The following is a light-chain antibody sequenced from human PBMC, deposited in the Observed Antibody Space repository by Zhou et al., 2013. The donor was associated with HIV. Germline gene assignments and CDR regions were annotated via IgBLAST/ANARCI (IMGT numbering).Light chain of an antibody. J-gene: IGKJ1*01. Sequence: EIVLTQSPDTLSLSPGERATLSCRASQSVSSSYLAWYQQKPGQAPRLVIYGASSRATGIPDRFSGSGSGTDFTLTISRLEPEDFAVYYCQQYDSWWTFGQGTKVEIK. CDR2: GAS. CDR3: QQYDSWWT. V-gene: IGKV3-20*01. CDR1: QSVSSSY.